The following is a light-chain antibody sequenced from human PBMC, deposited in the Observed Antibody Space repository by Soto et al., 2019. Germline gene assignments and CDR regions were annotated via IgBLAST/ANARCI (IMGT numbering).Light chain of an antibody. CDR2: DVS. Sequence: SSQTQHAPASRPPGQSFTISRTGTTRDGVRDNYVSWYQQHPGIVRKLVIYDVSKRPSGVSNRFSGSKSGNTASLTISGLQAEDEADYYCKSYTSSSTYVFGTGTKVTVL. CDR1: TRDGVRDNY. V-gene: IGLV2-14*01. CDR3: KSYTSSSTYV. J-gene: IGLJ1*01.